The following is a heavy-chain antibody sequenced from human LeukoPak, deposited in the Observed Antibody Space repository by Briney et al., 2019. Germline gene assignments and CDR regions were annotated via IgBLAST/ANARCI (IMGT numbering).Heavy chain of an antibody. D-gene: IGHD2-15*01. V-gene: IGHV6-1*01. J-gene: IGHJ6*03. CDR2: TYYRSKWYN. CDR1: GDSVSSNSAA. Sequence: SQTLSLTCAISGDSVSSNSAAWNWIRQSPSRGLEWLGRTYYRSKWYNDYAVSVKSRITINPDTSKNQFSLQLNSVTPEDTAVYYCARESRRARPAGADIVVVVAVGSYYYYYMDVWGKGTTVTVSS. CDR3: ARESRRARPAGADIVVVVAVGSYYYYYMDV.